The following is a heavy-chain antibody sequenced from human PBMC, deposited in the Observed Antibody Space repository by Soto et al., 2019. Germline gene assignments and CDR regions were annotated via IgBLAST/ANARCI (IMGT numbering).Heavy chain of an antibody. CDR1: GGSISSSNW. CDR3: ARVLGPPELLNKNWFDP. D-gene: IGHD1-26*01. V-gene: IGHV4-4*02. Sequence: SETLSLTCAVSGGSISSSNWWSWVRQPPGKGLEWIGEIYHSGSTNYNPSLKSRVTISVDKSKNQFSLKLSSVTAADTAVYYCARVLGPPELLNKNWFDPWGQGTLVTVSS. CDR2: IYHSGST. J-gene: IGHJ5*02.